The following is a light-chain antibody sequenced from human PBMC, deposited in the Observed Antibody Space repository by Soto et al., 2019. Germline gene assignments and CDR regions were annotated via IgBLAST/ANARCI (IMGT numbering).Light chain of an antibody. V-gene: IGLV2-14*01. J-gene: IGLJ2*01. CDR3: GSYTTINTMI. CDR2: DVS. CDR1: SGDVGANNY. Sequence: QSVLTQPASVSGSPGQSITISCAGTSGDVGANNYVPWFQQSPGNVPPFIIFDVSERPSGVSDRFSGSKSGDTASLTISGLLTEDEADYYCGSYTTINTMIFGGGTELTVL.